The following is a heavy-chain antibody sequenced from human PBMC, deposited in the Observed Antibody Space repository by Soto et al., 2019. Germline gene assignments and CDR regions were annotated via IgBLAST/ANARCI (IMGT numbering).Heavy chain of an antibody. D-gene: IGHD3-3*01. CDR3: ARGIYDFWSGYGMDV. V-gene: IGHV3-53*01. CDR1: GFTVSSNY. J-gene: IGHJ6*02. CDR2: IYSGCST. Sequence: GGSLRLSCAASGFTVSSNYMSWVRQAPGKGLEWVSVIYSGCSTYYADSVKGRFTISREKSKNTLYLQMNSLRAEDTAVYYCARGIYDFWSGYGMDVCGQGTTVTVSS.